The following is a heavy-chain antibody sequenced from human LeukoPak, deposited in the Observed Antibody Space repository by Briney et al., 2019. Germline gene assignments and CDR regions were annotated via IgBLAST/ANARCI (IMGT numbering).Heavy chain of an antibody. V-gene: IGHV1-2*02. Sequence: GASVKVSCKASGYTFTGYYMHWVRQAPGQGLGWMGWINPNSGGTNYAQKFQGRVTMTRDTSISTAYMELSRLRSDDTAVYYCARDALGKEYYDSSGYYYFGFDYWGQGTLVTVSS. CDR3: ARDALGKEYYDSSGYYYFGFDY. D-gene: IGHD3-22*01. CDR1: GYTFTGYY. J-gene: IGHJ4*02. CDR2: INPNSGGT.